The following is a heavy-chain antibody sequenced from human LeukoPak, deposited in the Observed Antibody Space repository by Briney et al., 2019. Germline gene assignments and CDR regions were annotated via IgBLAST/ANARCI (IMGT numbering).Heavy chain of an antibody. J-gene: IGHJ5*02. CDR1: GYTFTGYY. Sequence: GASVKVSCKASGYTFTGYYMHWVRQAPGQGLEWMGWINPNSGGTNYAQKFQGRVTMTRDTSISAAYMELSRLRSDDTAVYYCARVGNRMVRGVIHNWFDPWGQGTLVTVPS. CDR2: INPNSGGT. D-gene: IGHD3-10*01. CDR3: ARVGNRMVRGVIHNWFDP. V-gene: IGHV1-2*02.